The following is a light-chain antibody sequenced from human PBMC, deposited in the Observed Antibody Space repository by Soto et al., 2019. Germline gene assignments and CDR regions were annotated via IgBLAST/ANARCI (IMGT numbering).Light chain of an antibody. CDR1: QSVSSY. V-gene: IGKV3-15*01. J-gene: IGKJ1*01. Sequence: EIVLTQSPATLSLSPGERATLSCRASQSVSSYLAWYQQKPGQAPRLLIYDATTRATDAPAKFRGSGSGTEFSLTISSLQSEDFATYYCQQYRSWPRTFGQGTKVDIK. CDR2: DAT. CDR3: QQYRSWPRT.